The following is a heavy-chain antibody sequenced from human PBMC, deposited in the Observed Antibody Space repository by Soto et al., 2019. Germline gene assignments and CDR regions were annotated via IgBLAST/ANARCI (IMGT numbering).Heavy chain of an antibody. CDR3: ARTAVAGQFDY. CDR1: GFTFSSYD. Sequence: EVQLVESGGGLVQPGGSLRLSCAASGFTFSSYDMHWVRQATGKGLEWVSAIGTAGDPYYPGSVKGRFTISRENAENSLYLQMNSLRAGDTAVYYCARTAVAGQFDYWGQGTLVTVSS. V-gene: IGHV3-13*05. J-gene: IGHJ4*02. CDR2: IGTAGDP. D-gene: IGHD6-19*01.